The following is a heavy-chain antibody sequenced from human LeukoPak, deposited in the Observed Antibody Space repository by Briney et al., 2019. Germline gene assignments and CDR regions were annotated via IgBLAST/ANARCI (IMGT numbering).Heavy chain of an antibody. V-gene: IGHV3-23*01. Sequence: PGGSLRLSCAPSGFTFSSYAMTWVRQAPGKGLEWVSAISDSGGSTYYADSVKGRFTISRDNSKNTLYLQMNSLRAEDTAVYYCAKDLVLAVTTFDYWGQGTLVTVSS. D-gene: IGHD4-11*01. CDR1: GFTFSSYA. CDR3: AKDLVLAVTTFDY. CDR2: ISDSGGST. J-gene: IGHJ4*02.